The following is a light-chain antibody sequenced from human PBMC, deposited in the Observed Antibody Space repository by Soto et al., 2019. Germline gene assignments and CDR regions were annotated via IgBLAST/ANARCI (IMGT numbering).Light chain of an antibody. CDR2: EVN. J-gene: IGLJ1*01. Sequence: QSALTQPASLSGSPGRSITISCTGTSSDIGAYDYISWFQQHPGKAPKLMISEVNNRPSGVSNRFSGSKSGNTAYLTISGLQVEDEAEYFRFSFTTTSTHVFGTGTKVTVL. CDR1: SSDIGAYDY. V-gene: IGLV2-14*01. CDR3: FSFTTTSTHV.